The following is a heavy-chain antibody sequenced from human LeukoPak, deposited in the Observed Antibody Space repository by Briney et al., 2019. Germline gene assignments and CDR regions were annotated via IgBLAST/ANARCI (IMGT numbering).Heavy chain of an antibody. Sequence: SVKVSCKASGGTFSSYAISCVRQAPGQGLEWMGRIIPILGIANYAQKFQGRVTITADKSTSTAYMELSSLRSEDTAVYYCARGRIVGATFDAFDIWGQGTMVTVSS. J-gene: IGHJ3*02. CDR1: GGTFSSYA. CDR2: IIPILGIA. V-gene: IGHV1-69*04. D-gene: IGHD1-26*01. CDR3: ARGRIVGATFDAFDI.